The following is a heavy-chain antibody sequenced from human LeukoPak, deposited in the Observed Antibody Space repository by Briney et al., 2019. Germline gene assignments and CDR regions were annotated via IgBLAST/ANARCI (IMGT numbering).Heavy chain of an antibody. Sequence: ASVRVSCKASGYTFTNYAIHWVRQAPGQRLEWMGWINAGNGNTKYSQKFQGRVTVTRDTSASTAYMELSSLRSEDTAVYFCARLTMAAIYFDFWGRGTLVTVSS. D-gene: IGHD2-2*01. CDR1: GYTFTNYA. CDR3: ARLTMAAIYFDF. V-gene: IGHV1-3*01. J-gene: IGHJ2*01. CDR2: INAGNGNT.